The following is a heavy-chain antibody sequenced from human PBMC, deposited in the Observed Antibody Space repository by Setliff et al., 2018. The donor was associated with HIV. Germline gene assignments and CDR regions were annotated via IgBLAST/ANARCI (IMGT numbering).Heavy chain of an antibody. Sequence: PSETLSLTCTVSGGSISSSSYYWGWIRQPPGKGLEWIGSIYYSGSTYYNPSLKSRVTISVDTSKNQFSLKVNFVTAADTAVYFCARTRAPYFFDFWGQGMLVTVSS. V-gene: IGHV4-39*07. CDR3: ARTRAPYFFDF. CDR1: GGSISSSSYY. D-gene: IGHD1-26*01. CDR2: IYYSGST. J-gene: IGHJ4*02.